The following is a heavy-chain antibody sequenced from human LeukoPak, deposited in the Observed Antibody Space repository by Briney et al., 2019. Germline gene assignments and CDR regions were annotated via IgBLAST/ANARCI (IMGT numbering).Heavy chain of an antibody. V-gene: IGHV1-69*05. D-gene: IGHD5-24*01. CDR2: IIPIFGTA. J-gene: IGHJ3*02. CDR3: AKELREEMAPEVETDAFDI. Sequence: ASVTVSCKASGGTFSSYAISWVRQAPGQGLEWMGGIIPIFGTANYAQKFQGRVTMTTDTSTSTIYMELRSLRSDDTAVYYCAKELREEMAPEVETDAFDIWGQGTMVTVSS. CDR1: GGTFSSYA.